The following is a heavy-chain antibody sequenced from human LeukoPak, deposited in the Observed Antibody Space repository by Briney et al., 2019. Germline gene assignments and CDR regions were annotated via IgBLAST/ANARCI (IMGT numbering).Heavy chain of an antibody. CDR1: GFTFSDNW. Sequence: PGGSLRLSCAASGFTFSDNWMTWVRQAPGKGLEWVAIIKPDGSDKAYLDSVKGRFTISRDNAKNSLYLDMTSLTAEDTAVYYCARKDFSSGSFTYWGQGTLVTISS. V-gene: IGHV3-7*01. D-gene: IGHD6-19*01. J-gene: IGHJ4*02. CDR2: IKPDGSDK. CDR3: ARKDFSSGSFTY.